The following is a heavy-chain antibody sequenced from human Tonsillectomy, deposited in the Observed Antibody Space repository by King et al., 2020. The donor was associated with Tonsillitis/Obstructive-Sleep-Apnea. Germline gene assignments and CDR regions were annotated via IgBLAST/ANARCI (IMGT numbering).Heavy chain of an antibody. CDR3: ARDPGYDFWSGHSYNWFDP. CDR1: GFTFSSYA. D-gene: IGHD3-3*01. J-gene: IGHJ5*02. V-gene: IGHV3-30*01. CDR2: ISHDGSKK. Sequence: VQLVESGGGVVQPGRSLRLSCAASGFTFSSYAMHWVRQAPGKGLEWVTAISHDGSKKHYADSVKGRFTISRDNSKNTLFLQMNSLRAEDTAVYYCARDPGYDFWSGHSYNWFDPWGQGTLVTVSS.